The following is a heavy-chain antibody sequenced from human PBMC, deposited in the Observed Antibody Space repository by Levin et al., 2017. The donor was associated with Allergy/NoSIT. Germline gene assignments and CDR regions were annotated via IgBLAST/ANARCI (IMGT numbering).Heavy chain of an antibody. CDR2: IYPGDSDT. D-gene: IGHD6-13*01. CDR3: ARRSELHVAAGYAFDI. CDR1: GYSFTSYW. J-gene: IGHJ3*02. V-gene: IGHV5-51*01. Sequence: GASVKVSCKGSGYSFTSYWIGWVRQMPGKGLEWMGIIYPGDSDTRYSPSFQGQVTISADKSISTAYLQWSSLKASDTAMYYCARRSELHVAAGYAFDIWGQGTMVTVSS.